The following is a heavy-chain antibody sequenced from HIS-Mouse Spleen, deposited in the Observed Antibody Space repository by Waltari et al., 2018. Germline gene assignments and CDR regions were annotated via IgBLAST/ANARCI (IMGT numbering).Heavy chain of an antibody. CDR2: INHSGST. D-gene: IGHD1-26*01. J-gene: IGHJ1*01. V-gene: IGHV4-34*01. Sequence: QVQLQQWGAGLLKPSETLSLTCAVYGGSFSGYYWSWIRQPPGKGLEWIGEINHSGSTNYNPSLKSRVTISVDTSKNQFSLKLSSVTAADTAVYYCARGPVDSGSYFRAEYFQHWGQGTLVTVSS. CDR1: GGSFSGYY. CDR3: ARGPVDSGSYFRAEYFQH.